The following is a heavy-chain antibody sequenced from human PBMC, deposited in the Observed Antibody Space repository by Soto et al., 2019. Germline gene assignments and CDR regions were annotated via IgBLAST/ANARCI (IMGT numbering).Heavy chain of an antibody. V-gene: IGHV5-51*01. D-gene: IGHD3-22*01. CDR3: ARPEIPTRSNDYDYPFDH. CDR1: GFSFTTYW. J-gene: IGHJ4*02. Sequence: GESLKISCKGSGFSFTTYWIAWVRQMPGKGLEWMGIIYPGDSKTTYSPSFQGQVTISADKSISTAYLQWSSLKASDTAIYYCARPEIPTRSNDYDYPFDHWGQGTLVTVSS. CDR2: IYPGDSKT.